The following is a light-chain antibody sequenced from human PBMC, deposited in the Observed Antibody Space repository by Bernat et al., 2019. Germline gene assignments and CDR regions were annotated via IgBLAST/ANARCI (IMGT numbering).Light chain of an antibody. CDR2: GAS. CDR1: QSVSSNY. J-gene: IGKJ3*01. V-gene: IGKV3-20*01. Sequence: EIVLTQSPCTLSLSPGERATLPCRASQSVSSNYLAWYQQKPGQAPRLLIYGASSRVTGIPDRFSGSGSGTDFTLTISRLEPEDFAVYYCQQYGSSPTFGPGTKVDIK. CDR3: QQYGSSPT.